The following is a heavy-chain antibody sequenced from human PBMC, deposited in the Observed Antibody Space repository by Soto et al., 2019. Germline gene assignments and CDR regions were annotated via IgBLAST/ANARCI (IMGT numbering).Heavy chain of an antibody. D-gene: IGHD2-21*02. CDR1: DGSISSSSYF. J-gene: IGHJ5*02. CDR2: IYYSVST. CDR3: ARHPSDFWFDP. Sequence: SEKLSLTCSVSDGSISSSSYFWGWIRQPPEKVLEWIGSIYYSVSTYYNPSLKSRVTVSVDTSKNQFSLNLSSVTAADTAVYYCARHPSDFWFDPWGQG. V-gene: IGHV4-39*01.